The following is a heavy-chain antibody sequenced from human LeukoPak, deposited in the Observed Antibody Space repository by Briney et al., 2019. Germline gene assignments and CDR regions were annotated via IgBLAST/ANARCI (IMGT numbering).Heavy chain of an antibody. J-gene: IGHJ5*01. CDR3: AKSVSAYWSET. V-gene: IGHV1-18*01. CDR2: ISAYNGNT. Sequence: ASVKVSCKASGYTFASYGISWVRQAPGQGLEWMGWISAYNGNTNYAQKFQGRLTMTTDTSTSTAYMELKSLRSNDTAVYYCAKSVSAYWSETWGQGTLVNVS. D-gene: IGHD3-3*01. CDR1: GYTFASYG.